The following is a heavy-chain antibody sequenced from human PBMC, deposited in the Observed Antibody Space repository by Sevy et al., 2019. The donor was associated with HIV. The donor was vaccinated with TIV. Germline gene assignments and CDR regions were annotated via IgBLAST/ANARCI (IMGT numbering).Heavy chain of an antibody. D-gene: IGHD2-15*01. CDR3: ARAYCSGGSCFSLAF. Sequence: ASVKVSCKVSGYTFSTYRITWVRQAPGQGLQWMGWISPHNGDTNYAQKLQGRVSMITDSSTTTAYMELKRLRSDDTAGYFCARAYCSGGSCFSLAFWGQGTLVTVSS. CDR1: GYTFSTYR. J-gene: IGHJ4*02. V-gene: IGHV1-18*01. CDR2: ISPHNGDT.